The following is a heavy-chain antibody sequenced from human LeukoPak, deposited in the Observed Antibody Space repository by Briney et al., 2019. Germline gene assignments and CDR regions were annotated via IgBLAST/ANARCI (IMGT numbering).Heavy chain of an antibody. Sequence: SETLSLTCTFSGGSISSYYWSWIRQPPGKGLEWIGYIYYSGSTNYNPSLKSRVTISVDTSKDQFSLKLSSVTAADTAVYYCARGIYGSGITYYYYYYYMDVWGKGTTVTISS. V-gene: IGHV4-59*01. CDR3: ARGIYGSGITYYYYYYYMDV. CDR1: GGSISSYY. CDR2: IYYSGST. J-gene: IGHJ6*03. D-gene: IGHD3-10*01.